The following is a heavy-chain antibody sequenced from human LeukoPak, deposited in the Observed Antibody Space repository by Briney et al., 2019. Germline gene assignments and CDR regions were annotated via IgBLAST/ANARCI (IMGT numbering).Heavy chain of an antibody. CDR1: GFTFSSYS. D-gene: IGHD3-22*01. V-gene: IGHV3-21*01. CDR3: AKWSSVLHYYDSSLHFDY. J-gene: IGHJ4*02. CDR2: ISSSSSYI. Sequence: GGSLRLSCAASGFTFSSYSMNWVRQAPGTGLEWVSSISSSSSYIYYADSVKGRFTISRDNAKNSLYLQMNSLRAEDTAVYYCAKWSSVLHYYDSSLHFDYWGQGTLVTVSS.